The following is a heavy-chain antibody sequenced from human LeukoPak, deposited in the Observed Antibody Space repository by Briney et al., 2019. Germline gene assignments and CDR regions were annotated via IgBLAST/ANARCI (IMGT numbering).Heavy chain of an antibody. D-gene: IGHD6-19*01. CDR3: ARGGIAVAGPGDFDY. CDR1: GFTFSSYG. J-gene: IGHJ4*02. V-gene: IGHV3-30*02. Sequence: GGSLRLSCAASGFTFSSYGMHWVRQAPGKGLEWVAFIRYDGSNKYYADSVKGRFTISRDNSKNTLYLQMNSLRAEDTAVYYCARGGIAVAGPGDFDYWGQGTLVTVSS. CDR2: IRYDGSNK.